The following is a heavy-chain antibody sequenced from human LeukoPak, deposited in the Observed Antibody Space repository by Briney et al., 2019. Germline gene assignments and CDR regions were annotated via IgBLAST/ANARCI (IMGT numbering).Heavy chain of an antibody. V-gene: IGHV3-21*01. D-gene: IGHD6-13*01. CDR1: GFTFSDYG. Sequence: GGSLRLSCAASGFTFSDYGMNWVRQAPGKGLEWVSSISSSSTYIYYADSVKGRFTISRDNAKNSLYLQMNSLRAEDTAVYYCARSSRSSSRVPCDPWGQGTLVTVSS. CDR2: ISSSSTYI. J-gene: IGHJ5*02. CDR3: ARSSRSSSRVPCDP.